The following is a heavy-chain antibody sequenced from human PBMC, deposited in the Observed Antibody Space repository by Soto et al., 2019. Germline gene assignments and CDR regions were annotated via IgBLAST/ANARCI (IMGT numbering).Heavy chain of an antibody. CDR1: GGSFSGYY. Sequence: PSETLSLTCAVYGGSFSGYYRSWIRQPPGKGLEWIGEINHSGSTNYNPSLKSRVTISVDTSENQFSLKLSSVTAADTAVYYCARGLDIVVVPAARGNWFDPWGQGTLVTVSS. J-gene: IGHJ5*02. D-gene: IGHD2-2*03. V-gene: IGHV4-34*01. CDR3: ARGLDIVVVPAARGNWFDP. CDR2: INHSGST.